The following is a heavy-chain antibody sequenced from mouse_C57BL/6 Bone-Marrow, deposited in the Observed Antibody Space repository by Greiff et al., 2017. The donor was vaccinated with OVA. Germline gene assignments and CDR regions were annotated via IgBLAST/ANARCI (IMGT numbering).Heavy chain of an antibody. CDR2: ISDGGSYT. V-gene: IGHV5-4*01. Sequence: EVQLVESGGGLVKPGGSLKLSCAASGFTFSSYAMSWVRQTPEKRLEWVATISDGGSYTYYPDNVKGRFTISRDNAKNTLYLQMSHLKSEDTAMYYYAGEGNTTGAYFDYWGQGTTLTVSS. CDR3: AGEGNTTGAYFDY. D-gene: IGHD1-1*01. CDR1: GFTFSSYA. J-gene: IGHJ2*01.